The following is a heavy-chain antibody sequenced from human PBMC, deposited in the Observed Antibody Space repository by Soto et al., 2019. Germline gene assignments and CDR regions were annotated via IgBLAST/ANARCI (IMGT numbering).Heavy chain of an antibody. Sequence: SETLSLTGTGSGGSISSYYWSWIRQPPGKGLEWIGYIYYSGSTNYNPSLKSRVTISVDTSKNQFSLKLSSVTAADTAVYYCARASLWFGELWAIDYWGQGTLVTVSS. J-gene: IGHJ4*02. CDR2: IYYSGST. CDR1: GGSISSYY. V-gene: IGHV4-59*01. CDR3: ARASLWFGELWAIDY. D-gene: IGHD3-10*01.